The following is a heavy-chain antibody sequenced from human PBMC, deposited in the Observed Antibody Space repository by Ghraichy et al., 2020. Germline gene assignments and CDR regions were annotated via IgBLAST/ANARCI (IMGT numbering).Heavy chain of an antibody. CDR3: ARGKQQLDY. CDR2: ISSSGSYT. CDR1: GFTFSDYY. V-gene: IGHV3-11*05. J-gene: IGHJ4*02. D-gene: IGHD6-13*01. Sequence: GGSLRLSCAASGFTFSDYYMSWIRQAPGKGLEWVSYISSSGSYTNYADSVKGRFTIARDNAKNSLYLQMNSLRADDTAVYYCARGKQQLDYWGQGTLVTVSS.